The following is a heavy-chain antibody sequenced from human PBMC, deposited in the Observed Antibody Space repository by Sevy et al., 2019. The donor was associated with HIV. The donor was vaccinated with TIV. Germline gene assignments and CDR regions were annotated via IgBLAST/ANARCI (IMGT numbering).Heavy chain of an antibody. CDR3: ARDTLRLGYCSGGSCYSPQDY. V-gene: IGHV3-30-3*01. CDR1: GFTFSSYA. CDR2: ISYDGSNK. D-gene: IGHD2-15*01. Sequence: GGSLRLSCAASGFTFSSYAMHWVRQAPGKGLEWVAVISYDGSNKYYADSVKGRFTISRDNSKNRLYLQMNGLRAEDTAVYYCARDTLRLGYCSGGSCYSPQDYWGQGTLVTVSS. J-gene: IGHJ4*02.